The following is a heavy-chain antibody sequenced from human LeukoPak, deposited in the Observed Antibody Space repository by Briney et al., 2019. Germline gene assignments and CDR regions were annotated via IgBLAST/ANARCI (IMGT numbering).Heavy chain of an antibody. V-gene: IGHV3-23*01. CDR3: AKAGWSAYYRGLDY. CDR2: ISGSGERT. CDR1: GFTFSRYA. D-gene: IGHD3-3*01. J-gene: IGHJ4*02. Sequence: GGSLRLSCAASGFTFSRYAIDWVRQAPGKGLEWVSVISGSGERTSYADSVKGRFTISRDNSKNTLYMQMNSLRAEDTAEYYCAKAGWSAYYRGLDYWGQGTLVTVSS.